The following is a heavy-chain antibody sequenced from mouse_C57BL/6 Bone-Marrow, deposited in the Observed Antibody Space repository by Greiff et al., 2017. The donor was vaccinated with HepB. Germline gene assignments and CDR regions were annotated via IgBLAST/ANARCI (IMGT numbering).Heavy chain of an antibody. V-gene: IGHV1-72*01. D-gene: IGHD1-1*01. CDR2: IDPKSGGT. Sequence: QVQLQQPGAELVKPGASVKLSCKASGYTFTSYWMHWVKQRPGRGLEWIGRIDPKSGGTKYNEKFKSKATLTVDKPSSTAYMQLSSLTSEDSAVYYCAATTVVLRYYYAMDYWGQGTSVTVSS. J-gene: IGHJ4*01. CDR3: AATTVVLRYYYAMDY. CDR1: GYTFTSYW.